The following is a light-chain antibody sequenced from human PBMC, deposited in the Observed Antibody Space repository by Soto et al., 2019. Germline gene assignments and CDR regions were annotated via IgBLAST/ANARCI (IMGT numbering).Light chain of an antibody. CDR3: QTWDAGILV. J-gene: IGLJ1*01. V-gene: IGLV4-69*01. CDR1: SGHNNYA. Sequence: QSVLTQSPSASASLGASVKLTCTLSSGHNNYAIACHQQQPEKGPRYLMRLNSDGSHNKGDGIPDRFSGSSSGAERYLIISSLHSEDEADYYCQTWDAGILVFGTGTKLTVL. CDR2: LNSDGSH.